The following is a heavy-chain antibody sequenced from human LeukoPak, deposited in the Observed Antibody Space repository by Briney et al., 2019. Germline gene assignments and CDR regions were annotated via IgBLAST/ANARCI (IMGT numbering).Heavy chain of an antibody. CDR2: IYYSGIT. J-gene: IGHJ4*02. CDR1: GGSISSSSYY. Sequence: SGTLSLTCTVSGGSISSSSYYWGWIRQPPGKGLEWIGSIYYSGITYYNPSLKSQVTISVDTSKNQFSLKLSSVTAADTAVYYCARDVPPDYWGQGTLVSVSS. V-gene: IGHV4-39*07. CDR3: ARDVPPDY.